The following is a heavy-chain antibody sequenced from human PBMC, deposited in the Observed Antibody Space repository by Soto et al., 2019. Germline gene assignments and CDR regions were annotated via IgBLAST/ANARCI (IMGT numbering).Heavy chain of an antibody. V-gene: IGHV4-28*01. CDR1: GYSISSSNW. Sequence: SETLSLTCAVSGYSISSSNWWGWIRQPPGKGLEWIGYIYYSGTTYYNPSLKSRVTISVDTSKNQFSLKLSSVTAAETAVYYCASSEFHWGQGTLVTVSS. CDR2: IYYSGTT. D-gene: IGHD2-21*01. CDR3: ASSEFH. J-gene: IGHJ4*02.